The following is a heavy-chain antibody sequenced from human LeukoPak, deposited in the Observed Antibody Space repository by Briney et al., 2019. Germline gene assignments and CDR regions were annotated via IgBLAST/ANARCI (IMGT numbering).Heavy chain of an antibody. Sequence: SETLSLTCTVSGGSISRYYWSWIRQSPGKGLEWIGYIYYSGSTNYNPSLMSRVTISVDTSKNQFSLKLSSVTAADTAVYYCARVGHDSGTYLYYFDYWGQGSLVTVSS. CDR1: GGSISRYY. CDR3: ARVGHDSGTYLYYFDY. J-gene: IGHJ4*02. D-gene: IGHD1-26*01. V-gene: IGHV4-59*01. CDR2: IYYSGST.